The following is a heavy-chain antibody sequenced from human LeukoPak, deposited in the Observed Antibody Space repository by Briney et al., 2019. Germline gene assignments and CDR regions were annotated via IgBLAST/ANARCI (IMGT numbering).Heavy chain of an antibody. J-gene: IGHJ4*02. CDR3: AKDLSLGLDY. CDR1: GFTFSSYG. D-gene: IGHD2/OR15-2a*01. V-gene: IGHV3-30*18. CDR2: ISYDGSNK. Sequence: PGRSLRLSCAASGFTFSSYGMHWVRQAPGKGLEWVAVISYDGSNKYYADSVKGRFTISRDNSKNTLYLQMNSLIAEDTAVYYCAKDLSLGLDYWGQGTLVTVSS.